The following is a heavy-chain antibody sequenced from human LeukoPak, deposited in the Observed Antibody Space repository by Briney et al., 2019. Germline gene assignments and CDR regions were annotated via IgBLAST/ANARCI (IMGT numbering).Heavy chain of an antibody. CDR3: ASSSYGYGSGSYYNVYPFDY. J-gene: IGHJ4*02. D-gene: IGHD3-10*01. CDR1: GFTVSSNY. Sequence: GGSLRLSCAASGFTVSSNYMSWVRQAPGKGLEWVSIIYSGGSTYYADSVKGRFTISRDNSKNTLYLQMNSLRAEDTAVYYCASSSYGYGSGSYYNVYPFDYWGQGTLVTVSS. V-gene: IGHV3-53*01. CDR2: IYSGGST.